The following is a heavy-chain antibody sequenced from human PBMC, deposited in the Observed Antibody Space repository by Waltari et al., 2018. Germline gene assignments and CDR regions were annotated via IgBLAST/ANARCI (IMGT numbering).Heavy chain of an antibody. Sequence: QLQLQESGPGLVKPSETLSLTCTVSGGSIRSASYYWGWFRQPPGKGLEWIGSFYQTGSTYYNPSLRSRVTISIDTSRDQFSLKLRSVTAADTAVYYCVRKSYDGWGSLDYWGQGTLVTVSS. V-gene: IGHV4-39*01. CDR1: GGSIRSASYY. CDR2: FYQTGST. J-gene: IGHJ4*02. D-gene: IGHD3-3*01. CDR3: VRKSYDGWGSLDY.